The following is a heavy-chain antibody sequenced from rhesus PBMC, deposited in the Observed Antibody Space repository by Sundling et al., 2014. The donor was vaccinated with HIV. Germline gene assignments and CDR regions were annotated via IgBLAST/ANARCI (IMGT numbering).Heavy chain of an antibody. CDR3: ARTSGHGYYFDY. D-gene: IGHD2-21*01. J-gene: IGHJ4*01. CDR1: GGSVSGSY. V-gene: IGHV4-165*02. Sequence: QVQLQESGPGLVKPSETLSLTCAVSGGSVSGSYWNWIRQPPGKGLEWIGYIGGNGGTTHYNRSLMRRVTLSTDTSKNQFSLKLSSVTAADTAVYYCARTSGHGYYFDYWGQGVLVTVSS. CDR2: IGGNGGTT.